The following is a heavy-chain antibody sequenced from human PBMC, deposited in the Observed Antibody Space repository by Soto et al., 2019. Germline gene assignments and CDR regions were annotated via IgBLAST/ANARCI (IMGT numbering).Heavy chain of an antibody. CDR2: IYWDDDK. D-gene: IGHD2-2*01. Sequence: SGPTLVKPTQPLTLTCTFSGFSLSTSGVGVGWIRQPPGKALEWLALIYWDDDKRYSPSLKSRLTITKDTSKNQVDLTMTNMDPVDTATYYCANSGHPLVVVPAAMMEDRGWFDPWGQGTLVTVSS. CDR1: GFSLSTSGVG. V-gene: IGHV2-5*02. J-gene: IGHJ5*02. CDR3: ANSGHPLVVVPAAMMEDRGWFDP.